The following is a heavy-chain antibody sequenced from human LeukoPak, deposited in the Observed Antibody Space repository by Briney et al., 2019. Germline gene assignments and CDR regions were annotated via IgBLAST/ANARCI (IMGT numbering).Heavy chain of an antibody. D-gene: IGHD6-6*01. CDR1: GGSSSGSY. J-gene: IGHJ4*02. V-gene: IGHV4-34*01. Sequence: SETLSLTCAVYGGSSSGSYWSWIRQPPGKGLEWIVEIDYSGGTNYHPSLKSRVTISLDRSKNHFSLNLTSVTAADTAVYYCASQGGSSIAARHRFGYWGQGTLVTVSS. CDR3: ASQGGSSIAARHRFGY. CDR2: IDYSGGT.